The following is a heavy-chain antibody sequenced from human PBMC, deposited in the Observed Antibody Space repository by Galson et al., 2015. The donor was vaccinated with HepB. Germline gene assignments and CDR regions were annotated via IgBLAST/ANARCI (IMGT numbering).Heavy chain of an antibody. CDR2: INPNSGGT. CDR3: AREVGGDYGALDY. V-gene: IGHV1-2*06. CDR1: GYRFTDQF. J-gene: IGHJ4*02. D-gene: IGHD4-17*01. Sequence: SVKVSCKAFGYRFTDQFIHWVRQAPGQEPEWMGRINPNSGGTDFAVGFQGRVTLTRDTAISTAYISLGGLTPDDTAIYWCAREVGGDYGALDYWGQGTLVTVSS.